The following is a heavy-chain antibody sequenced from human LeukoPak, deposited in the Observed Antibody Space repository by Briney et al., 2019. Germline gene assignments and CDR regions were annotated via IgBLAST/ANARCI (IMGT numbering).Heavy chain of an antibody. CDR1: GGSFSGYY. D-gene: IGHD5-12*01. CDR3: ARGLEWLRYFDY. CDR2: INHSGST. Sequence: SETLSLTCAVYGGSFSGYYWSWIRQPPGKGLEWIGEINHSGSTNYSPSLKSRVTISVDTSKNQFSLKLSSVTAADTAVYYCARGLEWLRYFDYWGQGTLVTVSS. V-gene: IGHV4-34*01. J-gene: IGHJ4*02.